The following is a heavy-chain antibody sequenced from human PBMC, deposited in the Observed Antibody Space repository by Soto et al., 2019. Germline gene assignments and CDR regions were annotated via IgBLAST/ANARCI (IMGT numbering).Heavy chain of an antibody. J-gene: IGHJ5*02. CDR2: IYYSGST. CDR3: ARYSSGWNNWFDP. D-gene: IGHD6-19*01. Sequence: SETLSLTCTVSGDSISSYYWSWLRQPPGKGLEWIGYIYYSGSTNYNPSLKSRVTISLDTSKNQFSLKLSSVTAADTAVYYCARYSSGWNNWFDPWGQGTLVTVSS. CDR1: GDSISSYY. V-gene: IGHV4-59*01.